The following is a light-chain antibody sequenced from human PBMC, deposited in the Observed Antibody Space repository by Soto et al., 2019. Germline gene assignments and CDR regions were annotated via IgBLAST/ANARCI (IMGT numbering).Light chain of an antibody. V-gene: IGKV3-20*01. CDR3: HRYG. J-gene: IGKJ3*01. CDR2: GAS. CDR1: QSVSSSY. Sequence: EIVLTQSPGTLSLSPGERATLSCRASQSVSSSYLAWYQQKPGQAPRLLIYGASSRATGIPDRFSGSGSGTDFILTIGNLEPEDFAGFSCHRYGFGPGPKWISN.